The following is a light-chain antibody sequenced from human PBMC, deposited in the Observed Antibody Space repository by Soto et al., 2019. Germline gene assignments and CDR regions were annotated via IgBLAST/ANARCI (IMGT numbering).Light chain of an antibody. CDR1: QSVSSS. V-gene: IGKV3-11*01. CDR3: QQRYNWIFT. J-gene: IGKJ3*01. Sequence: EIFLTQSPATPSLAPGERSTLSCTSSQSVSSSLAWYQQKPGRAPRLLIYDASYRATGTPARFSGSGSGTDFTLTISSLEPEDFAVYYCQQRYNWIFTFGPGTKVDIK. CDR2: DAS.